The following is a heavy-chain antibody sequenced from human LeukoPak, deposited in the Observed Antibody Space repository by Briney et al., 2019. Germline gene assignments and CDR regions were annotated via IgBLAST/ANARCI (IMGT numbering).Heavy chain of an antibody. Sequence: GGSLRLSCSASGFTFSSYAMHWVRQAPGKGLEYVSAISSNGGSTYYADSVKGRFTISRDNSKNTLYLQMSSLRAEDAAVYYCVRIMYSSGWHWFDPWGQGTLVTVSS. J-gene: IGHJ5*02. CDR1: GFTFSSYA. CDR2: ISSNGGST. V-gene: IGHV3-64D*08. CDR3: VRIMYSSGWHWFDP. D-gene: IGHD6-19*01.